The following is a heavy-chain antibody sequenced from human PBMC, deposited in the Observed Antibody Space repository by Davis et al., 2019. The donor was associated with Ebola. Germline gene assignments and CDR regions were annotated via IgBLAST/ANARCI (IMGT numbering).Heavy chain of an antibody. V-gene: IGHV4-61*09. D-gene: IGHD6-13*01. CDR3: ASYSSSWYYFDY. CDR2: IYTSGST. CDR1: GGSISSSSYY. J-gene: IGHJ4*02. Sequence: PSETLSLTCTVSGGSISSSSYYWSWIRQPAGKGLEWIGHIYTSGSTNYNPSLKSRVTISVDTSKNQFSLKLSSVTAADTAVYYCASYSSSWYYFDYWGQGTLVTVSS.